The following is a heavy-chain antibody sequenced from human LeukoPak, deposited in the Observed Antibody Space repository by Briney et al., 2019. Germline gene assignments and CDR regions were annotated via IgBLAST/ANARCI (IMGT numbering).Heavy chain of an antibody. CDR1: GFTVSSNY. Sequence: GGSLRLSCAASGFTVSSNYMSWVRQAPGKGLEWVSVIYSGGSTYYADSVKGRFTISRDNSKNTLYLQMNSLRAEDTAVYYCAREVAYCSSTSCYHWFDPWGQGTLVTVSS. J-gene: IGHJ5*02. D-gene: IGHD2-2*01. CDR3: AREVAYCSSTSCYHWFDP. V-gene: IGHV3-66*01. CDR2: IYSGGST.